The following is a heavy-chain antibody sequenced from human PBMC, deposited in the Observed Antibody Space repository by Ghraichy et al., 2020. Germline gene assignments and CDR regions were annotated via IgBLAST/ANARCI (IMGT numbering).Heavy chain of an antibody. CDR2: IYYSGST. Sequence: SETLSLTCTVSGGSVSSGSYYWSWIRQPPGKGLEWIGYIYYSGSTNYNPSLKSRVTISVDTSKNQFSLKLSSVTAADTAVYYCAREVAGTGRYNWFDPWGQGTLVTVSS. D-gene: IGHD6-19*01. CDR3: AREVAGTGRYNWFDP. V-gene: IGHV4-61*01. J-gene: IGHJ5*02. CDR1: GGSVSSGSYY.